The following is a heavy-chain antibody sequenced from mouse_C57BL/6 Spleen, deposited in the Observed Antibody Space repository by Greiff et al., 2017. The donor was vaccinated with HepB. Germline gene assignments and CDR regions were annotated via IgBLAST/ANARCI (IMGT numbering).Heavy chain of an antibody. CDR1: GFTFSDYY. V-gene: IGHV5-12*01. Sequence: EVMLVESGGGLVQPGGSLKLSCAASGFTFSDYYMYWVRQTPEKRLEWVAYISNGGGSTYYPDTVKGRFTISRDNAKNTLYLQMSRLKSEDTAMYYCARLNYYFDYWGQGTTLTVSS. CDR3: ARLNYYFDY. CDR2: ISNGGGST. J-gene: IGHJ2*01. D-gene: IGHD1-3*01.